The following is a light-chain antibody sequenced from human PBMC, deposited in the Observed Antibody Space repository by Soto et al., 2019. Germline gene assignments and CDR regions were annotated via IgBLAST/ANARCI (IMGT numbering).Light chain of an antibody. CDR2: EVT. Sequence: QSALTRPPSASGSPGQSVTISCTGASSDVGGYNYVSWCQQHPGKAPKLMIYEVTKRPSGVPDRFSGSKSGNTASLTVSGLQAEDEADYYCSSYAGSNNLVFGGGTKVTVL. CDR1: SSDVGGYNY. CDR3: SSYAGSNNLV. V-gene: IGLV2-8*01. J-gene: IGLJ3*02.